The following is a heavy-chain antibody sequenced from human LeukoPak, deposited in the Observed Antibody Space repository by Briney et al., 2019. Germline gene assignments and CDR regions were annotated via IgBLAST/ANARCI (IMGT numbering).Heavy chain of an antibody. CDR2: IYHSGST. V-gene: IGHV4-30-2*01. CDR1: GGSISSGGYS. D-gene: IGHD2-21*02. CDR3: ARAGTRDCGGDCYPFDP. J-gene: IGHJ5*02. Sequence: SQTLSLTCAVSGGSISSGGYSWSWIRQPPGKGLEWIGYIYHSGSTYYNPSLKSRVAISVDRSKNQFSLKLSSVTAADTAVYYCARAGTRDCGGDCYPFDPWGQGTLVTVSS.